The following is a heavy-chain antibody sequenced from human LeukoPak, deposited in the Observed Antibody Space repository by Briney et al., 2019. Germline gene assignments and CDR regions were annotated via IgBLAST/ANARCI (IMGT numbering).Heavy chain of an antibody. Sequence: PSETLSLTCTVSGGSISSSGYYWSWIRQPPGKGLEWIGTIYYSGSAYYNPSLKTQVTISVDTSKNQFSLKLSSVTAADTAVYFCARVPGPNWFDPWGQGTLVTVSS. J-gene: IGHJ5*02. CDR1: GGSISSSGYY. CDR3: ARVPGPNWFDP. V-gene: IGHV4-39*01. CDR2: IYYSGSA.